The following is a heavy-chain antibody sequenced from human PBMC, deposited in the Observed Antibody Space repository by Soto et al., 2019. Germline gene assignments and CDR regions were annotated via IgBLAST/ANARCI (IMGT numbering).Heavy chain of an antibody. CDR3: FRENYFSYHGMDV. V-gene: IGHV3-73*01. CDR2: IRSKANSYAT. Sequence: VGSLRLSCAGSVFALSGSTIHCVRHSSGEGLEWVGRIRSKANSYATAYAKSVKGRFIISRDDSKSTAYLQMDSLKIEDTAVYYCFRENYFSYHGMDVWGQGTTVTVSS. J-gene: IGHJ6*02. CDR1: VFALSGST.